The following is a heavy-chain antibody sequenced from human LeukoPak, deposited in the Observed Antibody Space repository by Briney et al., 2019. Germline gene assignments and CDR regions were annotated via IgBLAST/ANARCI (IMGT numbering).Heavy chain of an antibody. CDR1: RYTFTGYY. J-gene: IGHJ6*02. Sequence: GASVKVSCKASRYTFTGYYMHWVRQAPGQGLEWMGWINPNSGGTNYAQKFQGRVTMTRDTSISTAYMELSRLRSDDTAVYYCARDLTYYDFWSGYRYYYYGMDVWGQGTTVTVSS. CDR2: INPNSGGT. D-gene: IGHD3-3*01. V-gene: IGHV1-2*02. CDR3: ARDLTYYDFWSGYRYYYYGMDV.